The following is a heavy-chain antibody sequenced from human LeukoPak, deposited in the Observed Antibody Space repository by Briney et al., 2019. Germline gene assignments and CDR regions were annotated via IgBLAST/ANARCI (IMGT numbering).Heavy chain of an antibody. CDR1: GFTFSSYS. J-gene: IGHJ4*02. CDR2: ISGSGSST. D-gene: IGHD6-13*01. Sequence: PGGSLRLSCAASGFTFSSYSMNWVRQAPGKGLEWVSVISGSGSSTYYADPVKGRFTISRDNSKNTLYLQMNSLRAEDTAVYYCAKSFGPVIAAAGTGADWGQGTLVTVSS. V-gene: IGHV3-23*01. CDR3: AKSFGPVIAAAGTGAD.